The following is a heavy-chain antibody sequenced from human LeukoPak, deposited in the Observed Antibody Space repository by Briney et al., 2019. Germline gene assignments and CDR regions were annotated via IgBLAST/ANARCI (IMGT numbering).Heavy chain of an antibody. CDR2: IYTSGST. CDR3: ATERGIAAAGRRGVWFDP. CDR1: GGSISTYY. Sequence: SETLSLTCTVSGGSISTYYWSWIRQPAGKGLEWIGRIYTSGSTNYNPSLKSRVTMSVDTSKNQFSLKLISVTAADTAVYYCATERGIAAAGRRGVWFDPWGQGTLVTVSS. J-gene: IGHJ5*02. V-gene: IGHV4-4*07. D-gene: IGHD6-13*01.